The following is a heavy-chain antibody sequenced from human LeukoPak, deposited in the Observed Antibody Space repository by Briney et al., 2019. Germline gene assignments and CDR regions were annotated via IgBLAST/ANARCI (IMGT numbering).Heavy chain of an antibody. CDR2: ISGSGDST. V-gene: IGHV3-23*01. J-gene: IGHJ4*02. CDR1: GFTFSSYA. CDR3: AKERSLGVAAASNC. D-gene: IGHD6-13*01. Sequence: PGGSLRLSCAASGFTFSSYAMSWVRQAPGKGLEWVSSISGSGDSTYYADSVKGRFTISRDNSKNTLYLQMNSLRAEDTAVYYCAKERSLGVAAASNCWGQGTLVTVSS.